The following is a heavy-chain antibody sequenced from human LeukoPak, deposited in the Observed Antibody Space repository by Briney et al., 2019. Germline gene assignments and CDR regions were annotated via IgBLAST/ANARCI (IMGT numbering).Heavy chain of an antibody. CDR2: IIPIFGTA. CDR3: ARGPTTAYLVFDY. Sequence: SVKVSCKASGGTFSSYAISWVRQAPGQGLEWMGGIIPIFGTANYAQKFLGRVTITADESTSTAYMELSSLRSEDTAVYYCARGPTTAYLVFDYWGQGTLVTVSS. J-gene: IGHJ4*02. CDR1: GGTFSSYA. D-gene: IGHD4-17*01. V-gene: IGHV1-69*01.